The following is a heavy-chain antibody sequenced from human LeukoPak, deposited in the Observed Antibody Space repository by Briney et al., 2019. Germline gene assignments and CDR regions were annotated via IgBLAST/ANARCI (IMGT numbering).Heavy chain of an antibody. J-gene: IGHJ4*02. V-gene: IGHV1-69*04. Sequence: GASVTVSCKASGGTFSSYAISWVRQAPGQGLEWMGRIIPILGIANYAQKFQGRVTITADKSTSTAYMELSSLRSEDTAVYYCARGDKGSDYWGQGTLVTVSS. D-gene: IGHD2-21*02. CDR3: ARGDKGSDY. CDR1: GGTFSSYA. CDR2: IIPILGIA.